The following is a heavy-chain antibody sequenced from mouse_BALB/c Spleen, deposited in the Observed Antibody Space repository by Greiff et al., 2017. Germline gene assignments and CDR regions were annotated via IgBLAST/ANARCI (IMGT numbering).Heavy chain of an antibody. Sequence: EVQRVESGGGLVKPGGSLKLSCAASGFAFSSYDMSWVRQTPEKRLEWVAYISSGGGSTYYPDTVKGRFTISRDNAKNTLYLQMSSLKSEDTAMYYCARHPIYYDYGYWYFDVWGAGTTVTVSS. CDR3: ARHPIYYDYGYWYFDV. CDR1: GFAFSSYD. J-gene: IGHJ1*01. CDR2: ISSGGGST. D-gene: IGHD2-4*01. V-gene: IGHV5-12-1*01.